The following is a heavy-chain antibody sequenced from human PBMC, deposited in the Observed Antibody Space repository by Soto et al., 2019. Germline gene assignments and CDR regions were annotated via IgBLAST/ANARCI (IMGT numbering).Heavy chain of an antibody. V-gene: IGHV4-31*03. CDR3: ARRAARRDLYYFDY. CDR1: GGSISSGGYY. D-gene: IGHD6-6*01. Sequence: PSETLSLTCTVSGGSISSGGYYWSWIRQHPGKGLEWIGYIYYSGSTYYNPSLKSRVTISVDTSKNQFSLKLSSVTAADTAVYYCARRAARRDLYYFDYWGQGTLVTVSS. CDR2: IYYSGST. J-gene: IGHJ4*02.